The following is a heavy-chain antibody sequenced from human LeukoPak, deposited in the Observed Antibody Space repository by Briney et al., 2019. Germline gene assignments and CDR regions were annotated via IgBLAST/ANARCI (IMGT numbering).Heavy chain of an antibody. CDR2: IRSKANSYAT. CDR1: GFTFSGSA. CDR3: LTIVETDLDAFDI. V-gene: IGHV3-73*01. Sequence: GGSLRLSCAASGFTFSGSAMHWVRQASGKGLEWVGRIRSKANSYATAYAASVKGRFTISRDDSKNTAYLQMNSLRAEDTAVYYCLTIVETDLDAFDIWGQGTKVTVSS. J-gene: IGHJ3*02. D-gene: IGHD2-21*01.